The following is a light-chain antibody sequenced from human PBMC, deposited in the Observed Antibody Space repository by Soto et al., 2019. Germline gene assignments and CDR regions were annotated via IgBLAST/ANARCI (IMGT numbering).Light chain of an antibody. CDR2: DAS. CDR3: QQCNGYSRT. J-gene: IGKJ5*01. V-gene: IGKV1-5*01. CDR1: QSISNW. Sequence: GDRVTITCRASQSISNWLAWYQQKPWKAPKLLIYDASSLERGVPSRFSGSGSGTEFTLTISSLQPDDFATYYCQQCNGYSRTFGQGTRLEIK.